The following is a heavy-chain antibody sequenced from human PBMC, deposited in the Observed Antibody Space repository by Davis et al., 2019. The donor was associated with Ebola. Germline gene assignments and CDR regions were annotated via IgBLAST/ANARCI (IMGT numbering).Heavy chain of an antibody. CDR1: GGTFSSYA. D-gene: IGHD2-2*01. J-gene: IGHJ4*02. CDR3: ARDGAAGEYCSSTSCYFPDY. V-gene: IGHV1-69*04. Sequence: SVKVSCKASGGTFSSYAISWVRQAPGQGLEWMGRIIPILGIANYAQKFQGRVTITADKSTSTAYMELSSLRSEDTAVYYCARDGAAGEYCSSTSCYFPDYWSQGTLVTVSS. CDR2: IIPILGIA.